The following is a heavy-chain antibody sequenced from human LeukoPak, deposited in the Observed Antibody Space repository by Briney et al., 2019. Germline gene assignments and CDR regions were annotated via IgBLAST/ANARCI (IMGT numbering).Heavy chain of an antibody. CDR2: IKQDGSEI. Sequence: GSLRLSCGASGFTFSSDWMYWVRQAPGKGLEWVANIKQDGSEIYYVDSVKGRFTISRDNAKNSLYLQMNSLRAKDTAVYYCASGDSLDYWGQGTLVTVSS. CDR1: GFTFSSDW. CDR3: ASGDSLDY. V-gene: IGHV3-7*01. J-gene: IGHJ4*02. D-gene: IGHD7-27*01.